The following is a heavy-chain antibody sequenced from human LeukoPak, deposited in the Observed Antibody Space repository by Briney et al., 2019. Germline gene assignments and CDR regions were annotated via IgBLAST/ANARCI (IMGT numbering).Heavy chain of an antibody. J-gene: IGHJ4*02. V-gene: IGHV1-3*01. D-gene: IGHD3-10*01. CDR1: GYTFTSYA. Sequence: SVKVSCKASGYTFTSYAMHWVRQAPGQRLEWMGWINAGNGNTKYSQKFQGRVTITRDTSASTAYMELSSLRSEDTAVYYCARAMVRGVSPPHYWGQGTLVTVSS. CDR2: INAGNGNT. CDR3: ARAMVRGVSPPHY.